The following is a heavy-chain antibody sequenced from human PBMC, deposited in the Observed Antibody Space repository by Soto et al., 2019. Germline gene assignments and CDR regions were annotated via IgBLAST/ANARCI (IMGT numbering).Heavy chain of an antibody. CDR1: GGSISSSSYY. CDR2: IYYSGST. D-gene: IGHD3-3*01. Sequence: PSETLSLTCTVSGGSISSSSYYWGWIRQPPGKGLERIGSIYYSGSTYYNPSLKSRVTISVDTSKNQFSLKLSSVTAADTAVYYCARHRSITIFGVVIHPFDYWGQGTLVTVSS. J-gene: IGHJ4*02. CDR3: ARHRSITIFGVVIHPFDY. V-gene: IGHV4-39*01.